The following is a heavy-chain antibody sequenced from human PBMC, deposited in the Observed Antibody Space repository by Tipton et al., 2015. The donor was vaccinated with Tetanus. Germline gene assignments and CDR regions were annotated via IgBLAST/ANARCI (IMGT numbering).Heavy chain of an antibody. CDR3: ATDTPPDSGSYYCFDD. CDR1: GYTFTSYD. Sequence: QLVQSGAEVKKPGASVKVSCKASGYTFTSYDINWVRQATGQGLEWMGWMNPNSGNTGYAQKFQGRVTMTEDTSTDTAYMELSSLRSEYAAVYCCATDTPPDSGSYYCFDDWSQGTLVTVSS. D-gene: IGHD1-26*01. V-gene: IGHV1-8*01. CDR2: MNPNSGNT. J-gene: IGHJ4*02.